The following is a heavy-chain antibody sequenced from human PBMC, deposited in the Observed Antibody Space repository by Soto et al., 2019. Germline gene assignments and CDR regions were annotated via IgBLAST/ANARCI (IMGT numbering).Heavy chain of an antibody. CDR3: VRDMQLWRLDS. D-gene: IGHD2-21*01. CDR1: GYTFTSYY. Sequence: ASVKVSCKASGYTFTSYYMNWVRQAPGQGLEWLGIINPSGGYTTYAQRFLGRVTMTRDNAKNTLYLHMNSLRAEDTAVYYCVRDMQLWRLDSWGQGTLVTVSS. V-gene: IGHV1-46*01. J-gene: IGHJ4*02. CDR2: INPSGGYT.